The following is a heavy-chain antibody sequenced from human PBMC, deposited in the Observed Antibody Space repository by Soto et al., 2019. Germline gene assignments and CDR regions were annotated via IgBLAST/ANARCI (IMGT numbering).Heavy chain of an antibody. V-gene: IGHV1-18*01. CDR1: GYTFTSYG. CDR3: ARDCGYCSGGGFSFDP. CDR2: ISAYNGNT. Sequence: QVQLVQSGAEVKKPGASVKVSCKASGYTFTSYGISWVRQAPGQGLEWMGWISAYNGNTNYAQKLQGRVTMTTDTPPSTAYRELRSLRSDDTAVYYCARDCGYCSGGGFSFDPWGQGTLVTVSS. D-gene: IGHD2-15*01. J-gene: IGHJ5*02.